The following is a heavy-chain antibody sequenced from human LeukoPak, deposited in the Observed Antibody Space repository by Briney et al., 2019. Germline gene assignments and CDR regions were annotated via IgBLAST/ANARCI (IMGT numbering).Heavy chain of an antibody. J-gene: IGHJ4*02. CDR1: GFPFNNAW. D-gene: IGHD3-10*01. CDR3: TTDTYAVIDY. Sequence: GGSLRLSCAASGFPFNNAWMSWVRQAPGKGLEWVGRIKTKTEGGTAEYAAAMKGRFTISRDDSKNTLYLQMNSLKTEDTAMYYCTTDTYAVIDYWGQGSLVTVSS. V-gene: IGHV3-15*01. CDR2: IKTKTEGGTA.